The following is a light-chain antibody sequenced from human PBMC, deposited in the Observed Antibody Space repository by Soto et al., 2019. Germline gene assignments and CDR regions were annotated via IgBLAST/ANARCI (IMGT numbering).Light chain of an antibody. Sequence: DTVLTQSPGTLSLSPGERATLSCRASQSVGSSYSAWYQQKPGQAPRLLIYGSSARATGIPDRFSGSGSGTDFTLTISRLEPEDFAVYYCLQYGSSPPLAFGGGTKVEIK. J-gene: IGKJ4*01. CDR2: GSS. V-gene: IGKV3-20*01. CDR3: LQYGSSPPLA. CDR1: QSVGSSY.